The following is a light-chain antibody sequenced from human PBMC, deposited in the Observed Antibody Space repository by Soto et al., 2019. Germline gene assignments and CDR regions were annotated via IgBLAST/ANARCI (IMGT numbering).Light chain of an antibody. Sequence: VVLTQSPGTLSLSPGERATLSCRASQSSSSNYLAWYQQRPGQAPRLLIYGASIRATGISDRFSGSGSGTDFTLTISILESEDFAVYYCQQYGSSPGLFTFGPGTKVDVK. CDR1: QSSSSNY. CDR3: QQYGSSPGLFT. J-gene: IGKJ3*01. CDR2: GAS. V-gene: IGKV3-20*01.